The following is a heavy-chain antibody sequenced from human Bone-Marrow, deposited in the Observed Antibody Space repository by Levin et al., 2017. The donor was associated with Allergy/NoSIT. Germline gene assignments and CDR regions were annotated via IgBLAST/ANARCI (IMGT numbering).Heavy chain of an antibody. D-gene: IGHD2-15*01. J-gene: IGHJ4*02. V-gene: IGHV3-21*01. CDR2: ITNTFSDK. CDR1: GFTFRSYT. CDR3: AAEYYTGSSGVHY. Sequence: GGSLRLSCAASGFTFRSYTMHWVRQAPGKGLEWVSTITNTFSDKYYADSVQGRFFVSRDDAESSLYLQMNSLTVDDTAIYYCAAEYYTGSSGVHYWGQGTVVTVSS.